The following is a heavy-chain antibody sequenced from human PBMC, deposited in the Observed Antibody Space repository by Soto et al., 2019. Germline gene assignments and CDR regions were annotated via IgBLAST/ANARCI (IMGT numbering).Heavy chain of an antibody. CDR2: ISSSSSYI. CDR1: GFTFSSYS. CDR3: ARVGGQLVPGFDY. D-gene: IGHD6-6*01. Sequence: EVQLVESGGGLVKPGGSLRLSCAASGFTFSSYSMNWVRQAPGKGLEWVSSISSSSSYIYYADSVKGRFTISRDNAKNSLYLQMNSLRDEDTALYNCARVGGQLVPGFDYWGQGTLVTVSS. J-gene: IGHJ4*02. V-gene: IGHV3-21*01.